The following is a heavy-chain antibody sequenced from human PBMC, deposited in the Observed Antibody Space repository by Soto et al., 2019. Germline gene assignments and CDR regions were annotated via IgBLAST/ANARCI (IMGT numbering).Heavy chain of an antibody. CDR2: TYYKSKWYY. CDR1: GGSVSSNRAG. J-gene: IGHJ6*03. CDR3: ARGSWDDVSGHYYMDV. Sequence: SQTLSLTCGISGGSVSSNRAGWDWIRQTPSRGLEWLGRTYYKSKWYYTYAASVKSRITVSPDTSKNQFSLQLTSVTPEDTAVYYCARGSWDDVSGHYYMDVWDKGTTVTVSS. V-gene: IGHV6-1*01. D-gene: IGHD1-1*01.